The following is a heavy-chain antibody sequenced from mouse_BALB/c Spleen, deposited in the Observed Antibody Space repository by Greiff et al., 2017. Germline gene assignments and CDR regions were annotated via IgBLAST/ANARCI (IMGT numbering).Heavy chain of an antibody. CDR3: ARKGYGSSSYAMDY. J-gene: IGHJ4*01. CDR1: GFTFSSYA. V-gene: IGHV5-6-5*01. D-gene: IGHD1-1*01. Sequence: EVMLVESGGGLVKPGGSLKLSCAASGFTFSSYAMSWVRQTPEKRLEWVASISSGGSTYYPDSVKGRFTISRDNARNILYLQMSSLRSEDTAMYYCARKGYGSSSYAMDYWGQGTSVTVSS. CDR2: ISSGGST.